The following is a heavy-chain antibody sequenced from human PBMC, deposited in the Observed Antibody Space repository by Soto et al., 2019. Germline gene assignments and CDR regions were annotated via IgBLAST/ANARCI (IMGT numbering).Heavy chain of an antibody. CDR1: GGSISSSSYY. Sequence: PSETLSLTCTVSGGSISSSSYYWGWIRQPPGKGLEWIGSIYYSGSTYYNPSLKSRVTISVDTSKNQFSLKLSSVTAADTAVYYCARLTYYDILTGSDAFDIWGQGTMVTVS. CDR2: IYYSGST. CDR3: ARLTYYDILTGSDAFDI. V-gene: IGHV4-39*01. J-gene: IGHJ3*02. D-gene: IGHD3-9*01.